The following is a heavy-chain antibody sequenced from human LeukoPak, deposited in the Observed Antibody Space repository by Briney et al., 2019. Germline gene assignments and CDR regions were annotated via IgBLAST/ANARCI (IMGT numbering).Heavy chain of an antibody. Sequence: PGGSLRLSCAASGFTFSSFGMNWVRQGPGKGLEWVSSISSSSSYIYYADSVKGRFTISRDNAKNSLYLQMNSLRAEDTAVYYCAELGITMIGGVWGKGTTVTISS. J-gene: IGHJ6*04. V-gene: IGHV3-21*01. D-gene: IGHD3-10*02. CDR1: GFTFSSFG. CDR3: AELGITMIGGV. CDR2: ISSSSSYI.